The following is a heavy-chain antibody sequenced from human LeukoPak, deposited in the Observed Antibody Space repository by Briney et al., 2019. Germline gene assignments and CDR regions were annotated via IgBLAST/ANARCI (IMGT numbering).Heavy chain of an antibody. CDR2: IKQDGSEK. D-gene: IGHD1-14*01. J-gene: IGHJ4*02. Sequence: GGSLRLSCAASGFTFSNYWMSWVRQAPGKGLEWVAYIKQDGSEKNYVDSVKGRFTISRDNATNSLYLQMNSLRAEDTAVYYCARDGPRRGFDYWGQGTLVTVSS. CDR1: GFTFSNYW. CDR3: ARDGPRRGFDY. V-gene: IGHV3-7*01.